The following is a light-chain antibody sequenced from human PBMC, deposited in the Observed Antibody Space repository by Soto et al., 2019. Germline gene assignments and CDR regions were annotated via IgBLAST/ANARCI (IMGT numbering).Light chain of an antibody. Sequence: EIVMTQSPVTLSLSPGETATLSCRASQTIRTTLAWYQQKAGQAPRLLIYDASTSATGIPARFSGSGSGTEFTLTISSLQSEDFAVYYCQQYTNWVTFGGGTQVEIE. CDR1: QTIRTT. CDR2: DAS. J-gene: IGKJ4*01. V-gene: IGKV3-15*01. CDR3: QQYTNWVT.